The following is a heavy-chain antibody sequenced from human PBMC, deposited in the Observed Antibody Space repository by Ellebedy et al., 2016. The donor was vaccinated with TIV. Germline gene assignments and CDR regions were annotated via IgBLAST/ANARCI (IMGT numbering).Heavy chain of an antibody. CDR1: GFTFSSFS. CDR3: ARELEAEGNWFDP. D-gene: IGHD6-25*01. V-gene: IGHV3-21*01. J-gene: IGHJ5*02. CDR2: ISSSSSYI. Sequence: LSLTCAASGFTFSSFSMNWVRQAPGKGLEWVSSISSSSSYIYYADSVKGRFTISRDNAKNSLYLQMNSLRAEDTAVYYCARELEAEGNWFDPWGQGTLVTVSS.